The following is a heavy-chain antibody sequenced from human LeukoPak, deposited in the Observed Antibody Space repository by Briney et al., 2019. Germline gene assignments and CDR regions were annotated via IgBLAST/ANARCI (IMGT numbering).Heavy chain of an antibody. D-gene: IGHD5-18*01. Sequence: GGSLRLSCAASGFTFSSYSMNWVRQAPGKGPEWVSSISSSSSYIYYADSVKGRFTISRDNAKNSLYLQMNSLRAEDTAVYYCAREVSGYSYGSDYYYYMDVWGKGTTVTVSS. V-gene: IGHV3-21*01. CDR1: GFTFSSYS. CDR3: AREVSGYSYGSDYYYYMDV. J-gene: IGHJ6*03. CDR2: ISSSSSYI.